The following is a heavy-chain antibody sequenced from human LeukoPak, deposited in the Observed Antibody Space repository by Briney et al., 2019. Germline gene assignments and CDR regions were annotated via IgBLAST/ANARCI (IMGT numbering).Heavy chain of an antibody. D-gene: IGHD3-10*01. J-gene: IGHJ6*02. CDR2: IWYDGSNK. CDR1: GFTFSSYG. Sequence: PGRSLRLSCAASGFTFSSYGMHWVRQAPGKGLEWVAVIWYDGSNKYYADSVKGRFTISRDNSKNTLYLQMNSLRAEDTAVYYCATAPYYYGSGSYPYYYYCGMDVWGQGTTVTVSS. CDR3: ATAPYYYGSGSYPYYYYCGMDV. V-gene: IGHV3-33*01.